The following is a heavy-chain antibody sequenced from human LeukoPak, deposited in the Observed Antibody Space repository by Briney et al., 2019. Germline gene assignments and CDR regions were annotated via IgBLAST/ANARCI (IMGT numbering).Heavy chain of an antibody. Sequence: ASVKVSCKASGYTFSGFYVHWVRQAPGQGLEWMGIIKVSGGRTEYAQKFQGRVTVTRDMSTSTVYMELNNLRSEDTAVYYCAREPPESYYFDYWGQGTLVTVSS. V-gene: IGHV1-46*01. CDR1: GYTFSGFY. CDR2: IKVSGGRT. CDR3: AREPPESYYFDY. J-gene: IGHJ4*02.